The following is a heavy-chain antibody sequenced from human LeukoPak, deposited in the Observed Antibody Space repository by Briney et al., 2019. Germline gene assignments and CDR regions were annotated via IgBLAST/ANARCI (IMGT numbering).Heavy chain of an antibody. CDR2: VRAYGGST. CDR1: GFXFDDYA. CDR3: AKGGTGGTYYFDY. J-gene: IGHJ4*02. D-gene: IGHD2-8*02. V-gene: IGHV3-43*02. Sequence: PGGSLRLSCVASGFXFDDYAMHWVRQAPGKGLEWFSLVRAYGGSTDYADSVKGRFTISRDNRKDSLYLQMNSLRTEDTALYYCAKGGTGGTYYFDYWGQGTLVTVSS.